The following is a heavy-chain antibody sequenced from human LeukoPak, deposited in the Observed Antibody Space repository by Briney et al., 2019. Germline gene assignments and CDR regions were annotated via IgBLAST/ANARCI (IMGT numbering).Heavy chain of an antibody. V-gene: IGHV3-23*01. CDR3: AKDRRDWYGSSGDPGYFDY. CDR1: VFTFSSYA. CDR2: ISGSGGST. Sequence: GGSLRLSCAASVFTFSSYAMRWVRQAPGKGLEWVSAISGSGGSTYYADSVKGRFTISRDNSKNTLYLQMNSLRAEDTAVYYCAKDRRDWYGSSGDPGYFDYWGQGTLVTVSS. D-gene: IGHD6-13*01. J-gene: IGHJ4*02.